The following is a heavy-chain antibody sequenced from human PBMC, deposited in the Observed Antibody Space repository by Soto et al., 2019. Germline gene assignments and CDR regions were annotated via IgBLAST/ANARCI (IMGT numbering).Heavy chain of an antibody. D-gene: IGHD3-10*01. CDR2: IIPIFGTA. J-gene: IGHJ6*02. CDR3: ARDQRYYYGSGLNYYYRMDV. CDR1: GGTFSSYA. Sequence: SVKVSCKASGGTFSSYAISWVRQAPGQGLEWMGGIIPIFGTANYAQKFQGRVTITADESTSTAYMELSSLRSEDTAVYYCARDQRYYYGSGLNYYYRMDVWGQGTTVTVSS. V-gene: IGHV1-69*13.